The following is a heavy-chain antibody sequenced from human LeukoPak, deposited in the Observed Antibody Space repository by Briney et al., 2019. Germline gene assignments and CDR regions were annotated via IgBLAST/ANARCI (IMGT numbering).Heavy chain of an antibody. J-gene: IGHJ4*02. V-gene: IGHV4-34*01. CDR1: GGSFSGFY. CDR3: ARMREIAATGISGGDY. D-gene: IGHD6-13*01. Sequence: SETLSLTCAVYGGSFSGFYWSWIRQPPGKGLEWIGEIHHSGSTNYNPYLKSRVTISVDTSKSQFSLKLSSVTAADTAVYYCARMREIAATGISGGDYWGQGTLVTVSS. CDR2: IHHSGST.